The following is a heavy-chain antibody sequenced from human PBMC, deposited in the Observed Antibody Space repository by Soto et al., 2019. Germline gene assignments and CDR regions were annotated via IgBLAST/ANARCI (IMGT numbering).Heavy chain of an antibody. J-gene: IGHJ3*02. V-gene: IGHV4-59*01. D-gene: IGHD3-10*01. Sequence: NPSETLSLTCTVSGGSISSYYWSWIRQPPGKGLEWIGYIYYSGSTNYNPSLKSRVTISVDTSKNQFSLKLSSVTAADTAVYYCARGKSTMYRGSDALDIWGQGTTVTVSS. CDR2: IYYSGST. CDR1: GGSISSYY. CDR3: ARGKSTMYRGSDALDI.